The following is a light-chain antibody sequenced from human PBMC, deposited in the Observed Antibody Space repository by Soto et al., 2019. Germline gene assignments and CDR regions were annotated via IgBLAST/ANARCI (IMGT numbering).Light chain of an antibody. J-gene: IGKJ1*01. V-gene: IGKV1-39*01. CDR1: QSISSY. CDR3: QQSYSTPRT. CDR2: AAS. Sequence: DLQMNKSPSSLSASVGDRVTITCRASQSISSYLNWYQQKPGKAPKLLIYAASSLQSGVPSRFSGSGSGTDFTLTISSLQPEDFATYYCQQSYSTPRTFGQGTKVDI.